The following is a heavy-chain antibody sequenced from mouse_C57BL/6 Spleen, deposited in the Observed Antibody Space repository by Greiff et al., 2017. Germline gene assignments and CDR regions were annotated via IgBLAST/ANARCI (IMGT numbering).Heavy chain of an antibody. CDR3: ARHYYGSSYWFAY. J-gene: IGHJ3*01. V-gene: IGHV5-9*01. CDR2: ISGGGGNT. CDR1: GFTFSSYT. Sequence: EVQLVESGGGLVKPGGSLKLSCAASGFTFSSYTMSWVRQTPEKRLEWVATISGGGGNTYYPDRVKGRFTIARDNAKNTLYLQMSSLRSEDTDLYYCARHYYGSSYWFAYWGQGTLVTVSA. D-gene: IGHD1-1*01.